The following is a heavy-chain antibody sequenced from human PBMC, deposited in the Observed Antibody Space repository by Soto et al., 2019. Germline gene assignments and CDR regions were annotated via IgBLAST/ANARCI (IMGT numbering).Heavy chain of an antibody. V-gene: IGHV1-69*06. J-gene: IGHJ5*02. CDR3: AKDQGLAAAGNSGNWFDP. CDR1: GGTFSSYA. D-gene: IGHD6-13*01. CDR2: IIPIFGTA. Sequence: SVKVSCKASGGTFSSYAISWVRQAPGQGLEWMGGIIPIFGTANYAQKFQGRVTITADKSTSTAYMELSSLRSEDTAVYYCAKDQGLAAAGNSGNWFDPWGQGTLVTVSS.